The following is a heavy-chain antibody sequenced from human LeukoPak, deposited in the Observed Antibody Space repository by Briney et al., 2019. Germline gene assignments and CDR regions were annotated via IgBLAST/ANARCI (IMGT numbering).Heavy chain of an antibody. V-gene: IGHV3-23*01. Sequence: GGSLRLSCVASGFTFSIYGMSWVRQAPGKGLEGVSSVGGGDDIHYGDSVKGRFTGYRDDAKNTVYLQMNSLRVEDTAIYFCAKDATPRNRLWDHFDSWGQGTLVSVSS. D-gene: IGHD2-21*01. J-gene: IGHJ4*02. CDR2: VGGGDDI. CDR1: GFTFSIYG. CDR3: AKDATPRNRLWDHFDS.